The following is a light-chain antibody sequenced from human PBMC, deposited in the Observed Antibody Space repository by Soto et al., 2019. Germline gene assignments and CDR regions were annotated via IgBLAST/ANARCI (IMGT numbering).Light chain of an antibody. Sequence: DVQMTQSPSSLSAFVGDRVTITCRASQGIAPYLAWFQQKPGKVPKLLIYATSTLQSGVPSRFSGSGSGTDFTLTISSLQPEDVAIYYCQNYNSAPLTFGGGTKVEIK. CDR3: QNYNSAPLT. CDR2: ATS. CDR1: QGIAPY. J-gene: IGKJ4*01. V-gene: IGKV1-27*01.